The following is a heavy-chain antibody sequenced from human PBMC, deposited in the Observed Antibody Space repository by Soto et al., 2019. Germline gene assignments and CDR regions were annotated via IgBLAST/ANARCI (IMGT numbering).Heavy chain of an antibody. D-gene: IGHD1-1*01. CDR2: MSAHNGNT. Sequence: QVHLVQSGAEVKKPGASVKVSCKGSGYGFTTYGITWVRQAPGQGLEWMAWMSAHNGNTNYAQKLQGRVTVTRDTSTSTAYMELRSLRSDGTAVYYCARGRYGDYWGQGALVTVSS. CDR1: GYGFTTYG. CDR3: ARGRYGDY. V-gene: IGHV1-18*01. J-gene: IGHJ4*02.